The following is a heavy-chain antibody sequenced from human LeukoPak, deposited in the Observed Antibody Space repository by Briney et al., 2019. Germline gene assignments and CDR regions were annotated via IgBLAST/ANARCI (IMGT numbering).Heavy chain of an antibody. D-gene: IGHD4-23*01. CDR2: ISYDGSNK. CDR1: GLTVSSNY. Sequence: GGSLRLSCAASGLTVSSNYMSWVRQAPGKGLEWVAVISYDGSNKYYADSVKGRFTISRDNSKNTLYLQMNSLRAEDTAVYYCARAPNFGGNSGLDYWGQGTLVTVSS. V-gene: IGHV3-30-3*01. CDR3: ARAPNFGGNSGLDY. J-gene: IGHJ4*02.